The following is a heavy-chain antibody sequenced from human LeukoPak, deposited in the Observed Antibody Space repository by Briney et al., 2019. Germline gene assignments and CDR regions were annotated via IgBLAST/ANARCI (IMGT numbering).Heavy chain of an antibody. D-gene: IGHD2-2*01. J-gene: IGHJ6*02. CDR1: GGTFSSYA. Sequence: SVKVSCKASGGTFSSYAISWVRQAPGQGLEWMGGIIPIFGTANYAQKFQGRVTITADESTSTAYMELSSLRSEDTAVCYCARSSTRRKTNYYYYGMDVWGQGTTVTVSS. CDR3: ARSSTRRKTNYYYYGMDV. V-gene: IGHV1-69*13. CDR2: IIPIFGTA.